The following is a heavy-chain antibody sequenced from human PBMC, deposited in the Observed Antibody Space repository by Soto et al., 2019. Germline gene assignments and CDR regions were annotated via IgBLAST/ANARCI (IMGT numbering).Heavy chain of an antibody. Sequence: DVHLLESGGGSVQPGGSLRLTCAASGFIFSHYTLNWVRRAPGKGLVWVSTISNPATGNTHYADSVKGRFTVSRDDSRDTFYLQMDSLRAEDSAVYYCTTWMTAHSDYWGQGTLVSVSS. CDR1: GFIFSHYT. D-gene: IGHD1-1*01. CDR2: ISNPATGNT. CDR3: TTWMTAHSDY. V-gene: IGHV3-23*01. J-gene: IGHJ4*02.